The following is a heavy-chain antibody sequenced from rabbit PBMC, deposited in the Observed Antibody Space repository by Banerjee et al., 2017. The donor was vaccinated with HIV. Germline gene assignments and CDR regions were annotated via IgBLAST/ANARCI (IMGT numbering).Heavy chain of an antibody. D-gene: IGHD2-1*01. Sequence: QEQLKETGGGLVQPGGSLTLSCTASGFDFSRYYMSWVRQAPGKGLEWIACIYAGSTGTTHYASWAKGRFTISKASSTTVTLQMTSLTAADTATYFCARDLVLTTNLWGPGTLVTVS. J-gene: IGHJ4*01. V-gene: IGHV1S45*01. CDR3: ARDLVLTTNL. CDR2: IYAGSTGTT. CDR1: GFDFSRYYM.